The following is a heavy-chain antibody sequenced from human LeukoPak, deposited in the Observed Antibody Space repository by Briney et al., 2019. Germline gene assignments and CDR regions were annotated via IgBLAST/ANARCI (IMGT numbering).Heavy chain of an antibody. Sequence: ETLSLTCTVSGGSISSSSYYWGWIRQPPGKGLEWIGSIYYSGSTYYNPSLKSRVTISVDTSKNQFSLKLSSVTAADTAVYYCARQQLRYYYYYYMDVWGKGTTVTVSS. CDR3: ARQQLRYYYYYYMDV. CDR2: IYYSGST. D-gene: IGHD2-2*01. V-gene: IGHV4-39*01. CDR1: GGSISSSSYY. J-gene: IGHJ6*03.